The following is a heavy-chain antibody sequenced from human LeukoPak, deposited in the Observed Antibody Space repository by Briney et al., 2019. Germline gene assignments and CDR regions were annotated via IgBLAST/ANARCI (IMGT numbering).Heavy chain of an antibody. CDR1: GFTFDDYA. V-gene: IGHV3-9*01. CDR2: ISWNSGSI. CDR3: AKDISAMVRGAAFDY. Sequence: GGSLRLSCAAPGFTFDDYAMHWVRQAPGKGLEWVSGISWNSGSIGYADSVKGRFTISRNNAKNSLYLQMNSLRAEDTALYYCAKDISAMVRGAAFDYWGQGTLVTVSS. D-gene: IGHD3-10*01. J-gene: IGHJ4*02.